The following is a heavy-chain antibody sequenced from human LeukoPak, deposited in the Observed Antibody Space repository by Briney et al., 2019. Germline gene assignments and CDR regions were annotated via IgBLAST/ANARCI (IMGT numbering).Heavy chain of an antibody. CDR3: ASSITMVRGVHYYYYYMDV. CDR1: GGTFSSYA. Sequence: GASVNVSCKASGGTFSSYAISWVRQAPGQGLEWMGGIIPIFGTANYAQKFQGRVTITADESTSTAYMELSSLRSEDTAAYYCASSITMVRGVHYYYYYMDVWGKGTTVTISS. V-gene: IGHV1-69*13. J-gene: IGHJ6*03. D-gene: IGHD3-10*01. CDR2: IIPIFGTA.